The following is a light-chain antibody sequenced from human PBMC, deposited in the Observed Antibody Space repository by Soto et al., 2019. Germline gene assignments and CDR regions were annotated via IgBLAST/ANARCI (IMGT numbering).Light chain of an antibody. CDR3: QQYNNWPPWT. CDR2: GAS. V-gene: IGKV3-15*01. Sequence: EIVMTQSPVTLSVSPGERATLSCRASQTVRNNYLAWYQQKPGQAPRLLIYGASTRATGIPARFSGSGSGTEFTLTISSLQSEDFAVYYCQQYNNWPPWTFGQGTKVDIK. J-gene: IGKJ1*01. CDR1: QTVRNN.